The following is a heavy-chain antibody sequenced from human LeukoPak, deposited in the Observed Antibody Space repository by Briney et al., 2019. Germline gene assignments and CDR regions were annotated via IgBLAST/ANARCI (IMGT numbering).Heavy chain of an antibody. Sequence: PSETLSLTCTVSGGSISSYYWSWLRQPPGKGLEWLGYIYYSGSTNYNPSLKSRVTISVDTSKNQFSLKLSSVTAADTAVYYCARANYGSGYGMDVWGQGTTVTVSS. CDR2: IYYSGST. D-gene: IGHD3-10*01. V-gene: IGHV4-59*01. CDR1: GGSISSYY. CDR3: ARANYGSGYGMDV. J-gene: IGHJ6*02.